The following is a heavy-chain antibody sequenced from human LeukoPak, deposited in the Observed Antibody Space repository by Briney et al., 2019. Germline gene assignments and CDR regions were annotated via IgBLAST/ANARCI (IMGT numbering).Heavy chain of an antibody. Sequence: PGGSLRLSCAASGFTFSSYGMHWVRQAPGKGLEWVAFIRYDGSNKYYADSVKGRFTISRDNSKNTLYLQMNSLRAEDTAVYYCAKEMRYYDSSGYPPDAFDIWGQGTMVTVSS. D-gene: IGHD3-22*01. CDR3: AKEMRYYDSSGYPPDAFDI. CDR2: IRYDGSNK. V-gene: IGHV3-30*02. CDR1: GFTFSSYG. J-gene: IGHJ3*02.